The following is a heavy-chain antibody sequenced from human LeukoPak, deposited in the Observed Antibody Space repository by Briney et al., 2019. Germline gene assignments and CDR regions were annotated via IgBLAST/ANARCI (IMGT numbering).Heavy chain of an antibody. D-gene: IGHD2-2*02. CDR2: INHSGST. CDR3: ARGRTDALIVVVPAAIPNWFDP. J-gene: IGHJ5*02. CDR1: GGSFSGYY. Sequence: SETLSLTCAVYGGSFSGYYWSWIRQPPGKGLEWIGEINHSGSTNYNPSLKSRVTISVDTSKNQFSLKLSSVTAADTAVYYCARGRTDALIVVVPAAIPNWFDPWGQGTLVTVSS. V-gene: IGHV4-34*01.